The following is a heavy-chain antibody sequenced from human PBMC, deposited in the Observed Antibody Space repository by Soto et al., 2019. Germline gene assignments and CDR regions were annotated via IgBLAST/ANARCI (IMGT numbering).Heavy chain of an antibody. J-gene: IGHJ2*01. CDR2: INSDGSAT. CDR1: GFTFSSYW. CDR3: ARGGSLNWYFDL. V-gene: IGHV3-74*01. Sequence: EVQLVESGGGLVQPGGSLRLSCAASGFTFSSYWMHWVHQAPGKGLVWVSRINSDGSATSYADSVKGRFTISRDNAKNTRYLQMNSLRAEDTAVYYCARGGSLNWYFDLWGRGTLVTVSS. D-gene: IGHD1-26*01.